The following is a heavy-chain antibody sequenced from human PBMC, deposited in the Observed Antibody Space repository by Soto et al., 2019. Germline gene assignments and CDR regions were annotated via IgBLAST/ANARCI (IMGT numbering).Heavy chain of an antibody. CDR2: IDPGDSSA. D-gene: IGHD2-2*01. CDR3: ARRYCSRADCYSDS. J-gene: IGHJ4*02. V-gene: IGHV5-10-1*01. CDR1: GYTFFSFW. Sequence: GESLKISCHGSGYTFFSFWIVWVRQVPGKGLAWVGRIDPGDSSATYSPTFQGHVTISADRSTRSAYLQWRSLGASDTAIYFCARRYCSRADCYSDSWGQGSLVTVSS.